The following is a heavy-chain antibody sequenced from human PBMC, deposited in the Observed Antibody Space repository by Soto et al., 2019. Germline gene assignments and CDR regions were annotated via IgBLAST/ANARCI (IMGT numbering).Heavy chain of an antibody. CDR3: ARYSIAARLAYYYGMDV. J-gene: IGHJ6*02. V-gene: IGHV5-51*01. D-gene: IGHD6-6*01. CDR2: IYPGDSDT. CDR1: GYSFTSYW. Sequence: ESLKISCKGSGYSFTSYWIGWVLQRPGKGLEWMGIIYPGDSDTRYSPSFQGQVTISADKSISTAYLQWSSLKASDTAMYYCARYSIAARLAYYYGMDVWGQGTTVTVSS.